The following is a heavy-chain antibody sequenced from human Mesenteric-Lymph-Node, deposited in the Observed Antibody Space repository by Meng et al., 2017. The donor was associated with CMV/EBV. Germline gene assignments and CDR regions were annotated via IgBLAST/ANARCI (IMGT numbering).Heavy chain of an antibody. CDR2: IYRTGNT. J-gene: IGHJ5*02. V-gene: IGHV4-39*07. D-gene: IGHD1-26*01. Sequence: SETLSLTCTVSGASITSHDYCWAWIRQPPGKQLEWLGTIYRTGNTYHNPSFKSRLSISMDTSKNEISLRLTSMTAADTAIYYCAAEGQEELLWENWFNPRGQGTLVTVSS. CDR3: AAEGQEELLWENWFNP. CDR1: GASITSHDYC.